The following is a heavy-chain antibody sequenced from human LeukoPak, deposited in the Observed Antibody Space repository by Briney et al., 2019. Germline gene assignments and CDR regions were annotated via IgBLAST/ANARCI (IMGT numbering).Heavy chain of an antibody. Sequence: GGSLRLSCAASGFTFSSYAMHWVRQAPGKGLEWVAVISYDGSNKYYADSVKGRFTISRDNSKNTLYLQMNSLRAEDTAVHYCARDFESYYYGYFDSWGQGTLVTVSS. J-gene: IGHJ4*02. CDR2: ISYDGSNK. V-gene: IGHV3-30-3*01. D-gene: IGHD3-10*01. CDR3: ARDFESYYYGYFDS. CDR1: GFTFSSYA.